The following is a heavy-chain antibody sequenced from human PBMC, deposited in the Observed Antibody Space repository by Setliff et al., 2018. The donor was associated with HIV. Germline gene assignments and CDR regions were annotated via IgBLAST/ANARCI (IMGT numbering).Heavy chain of an antibody. CDR1: GGSLSDYY. V-gene: IGHV4-34*01. Sequence: TSETLSLTCGVYGGSLSDYYWNWIRQPPGKGLEWIAEINHSGSTNYNPSLKSRATISVDTSQNQLSLKLSSVTAADTAMYYCARYDGYKVSFDNWGPGTLVTVSS. CDR3: ARYDGYKVSFDN. D-gene: IGHD5-18*01. CDR2: INHSGST. J-gene: IGHJ4*02.